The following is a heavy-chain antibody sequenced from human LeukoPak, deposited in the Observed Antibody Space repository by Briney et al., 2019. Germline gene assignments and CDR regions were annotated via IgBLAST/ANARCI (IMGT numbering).Heavy chain of an antibody. CDR3: ARVGIVGATSYDY. Sequence: GGSLRLSCAASGFTFTSYSMNWVRQAPGKGLEWVSSISSSSSYIYYADSVKGRFTISRDNAKNSLYLQMNSLRAEDTAVYYCARVGIVGATSYDYWGQGTLVTVSS. J-gene: IGHJ4*02. CDR1: GFTFTSYS. CDR2: ISSSSSYI. D-gene: IGHD1-26*01. V-gene: IGHV3-21*01.